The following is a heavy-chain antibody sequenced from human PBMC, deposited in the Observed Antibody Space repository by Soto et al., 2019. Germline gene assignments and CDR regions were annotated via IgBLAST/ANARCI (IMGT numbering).Heavy chain of an antibody. CDR1: GFTFSSYW. V-gene: IGHV3-74*01. CDR3: ARSPGDPPFYYYYGMDV. CDR2: INSGGSST. J-gene: IGHJ6*02. Sequence: PGGSLRLSCAASGFTFSSYWMHWVRQAPGKGLVWVSRINSGGSSTSYADSVKGRFTISRDNAKNTLYLQMNSLRAEDTAVYYCARSPGDPPFYYYYGMDVWGQGTTVTVSS.